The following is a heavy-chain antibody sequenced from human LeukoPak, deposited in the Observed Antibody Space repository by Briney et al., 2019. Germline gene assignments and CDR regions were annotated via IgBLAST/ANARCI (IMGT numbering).Heavy chain of an antibody. CDR1: GGSFSGYY. CDR2: INHSGST. CDR3: ARGRLDTAMVTYYFDY. Sequence: SSETLSLTCAVYGGSFSGYYWSWIRQPPGKGLEWIGEINHSGSTNYNPSLKSRVTISVDTSKNQFSLKLSSVTAADTAVYYCARGRLDTAMVTYYFDYWGQGTLVTVSS. D-gene: IGHD5-18*01. V-gene: IGHV4-34*09. J-gene: IGHJ4*02.